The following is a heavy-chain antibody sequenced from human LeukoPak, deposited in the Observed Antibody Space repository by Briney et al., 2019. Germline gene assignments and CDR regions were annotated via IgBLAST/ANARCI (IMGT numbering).Heavy chain of an antibody. Sequence: GGSLRLSCAASGFTFTTYWMSWVRQAPGKGLEWVANINQDGGEKYYVDSLKGRFTISRDNAKNSLYLQMNSLRAEDTAVYYCARAYSSGWCIFDYWGQGALVTVSS. V-gene: IGHV3-7*05. CDR3: ARAYSSGWCIFDY. CDR1: GFTFTTYW. J-gene: IGHJ4*02. D-gene: IGHD6-19*01. CDR2: INQDGGEK.